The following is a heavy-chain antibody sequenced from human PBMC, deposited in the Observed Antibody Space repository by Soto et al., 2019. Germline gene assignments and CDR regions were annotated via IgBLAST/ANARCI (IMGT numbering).Heavy chain of an antibody. V-gene: IGHV1-69*13. Sequence: SVKVSCKASGGTFSSYAISWVRQAPGQGLEWMGGIIPIFGTANYAQKFQGRVTITADESTSTAYMELSSLRSEDTAVYYCARQNTGYYDSSGPFVSAFDIWGQGTMVTVSS. CDR3: ARQNTGYYDSSGPFVSAFDI. CDR1: GGTFSSYA. J-gene: IGHJ3*02. D-gene: IGHD3-22*01. CDR2: IIPIFGTA.